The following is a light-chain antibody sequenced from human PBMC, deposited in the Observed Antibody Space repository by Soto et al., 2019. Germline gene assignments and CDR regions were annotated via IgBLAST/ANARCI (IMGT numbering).Light chain of an antibody. J-gene: IGKJ5*01. CDR2: DVS. CDR1: QSVSSS. Sequence: EIVLTQSPATLSLSPGERATLSCRASQSVSSSAWYQQKPGQAPRLLMYDVSKRATGIPARFSGSGSGADFTLTISSLEPDDFGGYYGLQRNVWLRTFGQGTRLDI. V-gene: IGKV3-11*01. CDR3: LQRNVWLRT.